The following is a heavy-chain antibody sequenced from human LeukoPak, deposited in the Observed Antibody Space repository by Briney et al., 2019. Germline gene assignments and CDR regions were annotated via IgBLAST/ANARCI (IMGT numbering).Heavy chain of an antibody. CDR1: GFTFSSYE. CDR3: ARESFAARWD. D-gene: IGHD6-6*01. Sequence: GGSLRLSCAASGFTFSSYEMDWVRQAPGKGLEWVSYISSSGSTIYYADSVKGRFTISRDNAKNSLYLQMNSLTAEDTAVYYCARESFAARWDWGQGTLVTVSS. V-gene: IGHV3-48*03. CDR2: ISSSGSTI. J-gene: IGHJ4*02.